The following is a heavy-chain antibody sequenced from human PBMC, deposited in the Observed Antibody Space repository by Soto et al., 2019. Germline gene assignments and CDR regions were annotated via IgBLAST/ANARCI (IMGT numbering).Heavy chain of an antibody. CDR1: GFTFSSYS. J-gene: IGHJ4*02. D-gene: IGHD3-3*01. CDR3: ARDITDGLFDY. Sequence: EVQMVESGGGLVQPGGSLRLSCAASGFTFSSYSMNWVRQAPGKGLEWVSYISSSTSTIYYADSVKGRFTISRDNAKNSLYLQMNSLRAEDTAVYYCARDITDGLFDYWGQGTLVTVSS. CDR2: ISSSTSTI. V-gene: IGHV3-48*01.